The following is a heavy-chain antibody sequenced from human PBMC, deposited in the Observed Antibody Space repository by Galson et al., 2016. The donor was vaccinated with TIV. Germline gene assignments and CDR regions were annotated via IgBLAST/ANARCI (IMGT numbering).Heavy chain of an antibody. J-gene: IGHJ4*02. CDR2: ISCEGATK. Sequence: SLRLSCAASEFTFSDYTLHWVRQAPGKGLEWVAVISCEGATKHYADSVQGRFTIARDNSKNTLYLQMDSLRTEDTAVYYCARARYRSGCSCFIIDSWGQGTLVTVSS. D-gene: IGHD2-15*01. CDR1: EFTFSDYT. V-gene: IGHV3-30*01. CDR3: ARARYRSGCSCFIIDS.